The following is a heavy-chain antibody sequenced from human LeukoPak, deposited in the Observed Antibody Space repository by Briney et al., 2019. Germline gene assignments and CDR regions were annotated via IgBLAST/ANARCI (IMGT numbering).Heavy chain of an antibody. J-gene: IGHJ4*02. CDR1: AFNFSTCS. D-gene: IGHD3-22*01. Sequence: GGSLILSCAASAFNFSTCSMNCCRQAPGKGLEWVSSISSSSSYIYYADSVKGRFSISRDNAKNSLYLQMNSLRGEDTAVYYCVRWGVDYDSSDYYPGFDSWGLGTLVTVSS. CDR3: VRWGVDYDSSDYYPGFDS. CDR2: ISSSSSYI. V-gene: IGHV3-21*01.